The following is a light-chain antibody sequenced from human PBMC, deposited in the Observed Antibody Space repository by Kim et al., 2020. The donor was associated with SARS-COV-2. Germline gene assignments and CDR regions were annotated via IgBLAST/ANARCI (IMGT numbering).Light chain of an antibody. CDR2: YDS. CDR1: NIGSKS. J-gene: IGLJ3*02. Sequence: SYELTHPPSVSVAPGKTARITCGGNNIGSKSVHWYQQKPGQAPVLVIYYDSDRPSGIPERFSGSNSGNTATLTISRVEAGDEADYYCQVWDSSSDLWVFGGGTKLTV. CDR3: QVWDSSSDLWV. V-gene: IGLV3-21*04.